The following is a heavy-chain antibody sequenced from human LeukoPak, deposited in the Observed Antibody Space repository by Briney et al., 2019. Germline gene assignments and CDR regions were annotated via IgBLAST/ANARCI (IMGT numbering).Heavy chain of an antibody. CDR3: ARHYGSYSWFDP. V-gene: IGHV4-38-2*01. CDR1: GYSISSGYY. CDR2: IYHSGST. D-gene: IGHD3-16*01. Sequence: PSETLSLTCAVSGYSISSGYYWGWVRQPPGKGLEWIGSIYHSGSTYYNPSLKSRVTVSVDTSKNQFSLKLSSVTAADTAVYYCARHYGSYSWFDPWGQGTLVTVSS. J-gene: IGHJ5*02.